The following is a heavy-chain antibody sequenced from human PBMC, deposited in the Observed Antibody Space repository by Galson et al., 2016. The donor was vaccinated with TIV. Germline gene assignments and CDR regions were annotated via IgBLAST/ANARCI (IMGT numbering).Heavy chain of an antibody. CDR2: VSGSGGRT. Sequence: SLRLSCAASGFNFANYAMNWVRQAPGKGLEWVSGVSGSGGRTYYAGSVKGRFTISRDNSERTLYLQMNSLRVEDTAIHFCAKDLFSAVAVEGFFQQWGQGTLVSVSP. J-gene: IGHJ1*01. CDR1: GFNFANYA. D-gene: IGHD6-19*01. V-gene: IGHV3-23*01. CDR3: AKDLFSAVAVEGFFQQ.